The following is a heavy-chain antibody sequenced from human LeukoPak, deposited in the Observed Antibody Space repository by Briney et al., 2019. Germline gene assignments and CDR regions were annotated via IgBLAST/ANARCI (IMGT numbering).Heavy chain of an antibody. J-gene: IGHJ4*02. CDR1: GGSISSSSYY. CDR3: AKEGGYNSGPDYFDC. Sequence: SETLSLTCTVSGGSISSSSYYWGWIRQPPGKGLEWIGNIYYSGSTYYNPSLESRVTMSLDTSKNQFSLKLSSVTAADTAVYYCAKEGGYNSGPDYFDCWGQGTLVTVSS. D-gene: IGHD5-18*01. V-gene: IGHV4-39*07. CDR2: IYYSGST.